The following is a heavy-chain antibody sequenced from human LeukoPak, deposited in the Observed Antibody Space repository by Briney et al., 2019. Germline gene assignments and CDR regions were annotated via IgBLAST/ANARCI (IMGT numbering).Heavy chain of an antibody. CDR3: AALVRGPRSFDP. CDR2: INTSGGSA. J-gene: IGHJ5*02. CDR1: GFTFSNYV. V-gene: IGHV3-23*01. Sequence: PGGSLRLSCAASGFTFSNYVMSWVRQAPRKRLESVSCINTSGGSACYADSVKGRFTISRDNSKNTLYLEMNSLRVEDTAVYYCAALVRGPRSFDPWGQGTLLTVSS. D-gene: IGHD3-10*02.